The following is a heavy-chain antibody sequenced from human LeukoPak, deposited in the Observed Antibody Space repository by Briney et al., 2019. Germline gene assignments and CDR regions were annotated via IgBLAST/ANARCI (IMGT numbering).Heavy chain of an antibody. V-gene: IGHV5-51*01. Sequence: GESLKISCNGFGYSFTSYWIGWVRQIPGKGLEWMGIIYPGDSDTRYCPSFQGQVTISADKSISTAYLQWSSLKASDTAMYYCARRDSSAYYYFDYWGQGTLVTVSS. CDR3: ARRDSSAYYYFDY. CDR1: GYSFTSYW. CDR2: IYPGDSDT. D-gene: IGHD3-22*01. J-gene: IGHJ4*02.